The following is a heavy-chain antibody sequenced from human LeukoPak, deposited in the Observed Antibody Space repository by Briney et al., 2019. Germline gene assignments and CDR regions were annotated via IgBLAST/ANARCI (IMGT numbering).Heavy chain of an antibody. V-gene: IGHV2-5*02. CDR1: GFSLSTSGAG. D-gene: IGHD4-17*01. J-gene: IGHJ4*02. CDR2: IFWDDGE. CDR3: AHSTVTTDFDY. Sequence: SGPTLVKPTQNLTVTCTFSGFSLSTSGAGVGWIRQPPGKALEWLAFIFWDDGERYSPSLKSRLSITKDASKNQVVLTLTNVDPVDTATYYCAHSTVTTDFDYWGQGILVTVSS.